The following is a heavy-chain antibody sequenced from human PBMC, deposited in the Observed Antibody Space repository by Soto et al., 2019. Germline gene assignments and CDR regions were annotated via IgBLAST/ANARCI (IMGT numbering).Heavy chain of an antibody. Sequence: GGSLRLSCAASGFTFSSYAMHWVRQAPGKGLEWVAVISYDGSNKYYADSVKGRFTISRDNSKNTLYLQMNSLRAEDTAVYYYARDGFRGGSIIDYWGQGTLVTVSS. CDR1: GFTFSSYA. CDR3: ARDGFRGGSIIDY. CDR2: ISYDGSNK. D-gene: IGHD3-10*01. V-gene: IGHV3-30-3*01. J-gene: IGHJ4*02.